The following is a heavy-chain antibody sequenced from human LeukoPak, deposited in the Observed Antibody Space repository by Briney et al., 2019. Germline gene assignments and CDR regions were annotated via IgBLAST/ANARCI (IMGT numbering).Heavy chain of an antibody. J-gene: IGHJ6*04. Sequence: GGSLRLSCAASGFTFSSYGMHWVRQAPGKGLEWVSSISSSSSSIYYADSVKGRFTTSRDNAKNSLYLQMNSLRAEDTAVYYCARGPTMKMDVWGKGTTVTVSS. V-gene: IGHV3-21*01. CDR1: GFTFSSYG. D-gene: IGHD3-22*01. CDR3: ARGPTMKMDV. CDR2: ISSSSSSI.